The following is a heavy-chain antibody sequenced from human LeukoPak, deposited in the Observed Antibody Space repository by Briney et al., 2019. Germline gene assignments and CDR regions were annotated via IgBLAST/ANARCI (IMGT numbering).Heavy chain of an antibody. J-gene: IGHJ4*02. CDR2: ISYDGSNK. CDR1: GFTFSSYA. Sequence: GRSLRLSCAASGFTFSSYAMHWVRQAPGKGLEWVAAISYDGSNKYYADSVKGRFTISRDNSKNTLYLQMNSLRAEDTAVYYCARDLHSSSWVVFDYWGQGTLVTVSS. CDR3: ARDLHSSSWVVFDY. D-gene: IGHD6-6*01. V-gene: IGHV3-30*04.